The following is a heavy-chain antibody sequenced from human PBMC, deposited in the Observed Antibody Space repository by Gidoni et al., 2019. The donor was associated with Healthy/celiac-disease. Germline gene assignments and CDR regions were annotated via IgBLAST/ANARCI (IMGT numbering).Heavy chain of an antibody. D-gene: IGHD2-2*01. J-gene: IGHJ3*02. CDR2: IYYSGST. Sequence: QVQLQESGPGLVKPSQTLSLTCTVSGGSISSGGYYWSWIRQHPGKGLEWIGYIYYSGSTYYNPYLKSRVTISVDTSKNQFSLKLSSVTAADTAVYYCAREGCYGAAAFDIWGQGTMVTVSS. CDR3: AREGCYGAAAFDI. V-gene: IGHV4-31*03. CDR1: GGSISSGGYY.